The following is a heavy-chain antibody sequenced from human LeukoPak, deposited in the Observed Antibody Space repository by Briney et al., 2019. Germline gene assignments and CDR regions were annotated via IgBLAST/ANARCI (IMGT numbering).Heavy chain of an antibody. Sequence: PGGSLRLSCAASGFTFSSYSMNWVRQAPGKGLEWLSYISSSSNTIYYADSVKGRFTISRDNAKNSLYLQMNSLRDEDTAVYYCARGLPMPNHFDYWGQGTLVTVSS. CDR3: ARGLPMPNHFDY. J-gene: IGHJ4*02. CDR2: ISSSSNTI. V-gene: IGHV3-48*02. D-gene: IGHD2-2*01. CDR1: GFTFSSYS.